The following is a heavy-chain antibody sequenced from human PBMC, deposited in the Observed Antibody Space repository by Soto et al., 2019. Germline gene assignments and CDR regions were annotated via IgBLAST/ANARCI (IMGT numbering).Heavy chain of an antibody. CDR3: ARLSGSWQSWFDP. CDR2: IYYSGNT. Sequence: QVQLQESGPGLVKPSQTLSLTCIVSGGSXXXXXXXXXWIRQXPGXGLEWIGYIYYSGNTYYNPSLKSRVTXLVDXXXXQFXXXXXXXTAXXTXVYYCARLSGSWQSWFDPWGQGTLVTVSS. D-gene: IGHD6-13*01. CDR1: GGSXXXXXXX. V-gene: IGHV4-31*03. J-gene: IGHJ5*02.